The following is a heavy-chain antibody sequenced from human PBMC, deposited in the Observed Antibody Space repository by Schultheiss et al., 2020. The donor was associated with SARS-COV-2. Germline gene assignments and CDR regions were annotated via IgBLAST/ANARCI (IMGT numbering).Heavy chain of an antibody. Sequence: GGSLRLSCADSGFTFSNYWMHWVRQAPGKGLEWVSSISSSSSYIYYADSVKGRFTIARDNAKNSLYLQMNSLRAEDTAVYYCAREGKQWLAQTFDYWGQGTLVTVSS. CDR3: AREGKQWLAQTFDY. CDR2: ISSSSSYI. D-gene: IGHD6-19*01. J-gene: IGHJ4*02. CDR1: GFTFSNYW. V-gene: IGHV3-21*01.